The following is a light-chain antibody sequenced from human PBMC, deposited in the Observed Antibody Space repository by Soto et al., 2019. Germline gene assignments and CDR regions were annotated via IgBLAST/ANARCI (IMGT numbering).Light chain of an antibody. V-gene: IGKV3-20*01. CDR2: GAS. J-gene: IGKJ1*01. CDR3: QQYGSSPRT. CDR1: QRVSSNF. Sequence: EIVVTQSPGTLSLSPGERATLSCRASQRVSSNFLAWYQQKPGQAPRLLIYGASNRATGFPDRFSGSGSGTDFTLTITRLEPEDFAVYFCQQYGSSPRTFGQGTKVEIK.